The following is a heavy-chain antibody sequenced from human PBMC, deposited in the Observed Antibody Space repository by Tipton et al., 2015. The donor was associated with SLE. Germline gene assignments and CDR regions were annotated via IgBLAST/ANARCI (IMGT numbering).Heavy chain of an antibody. V-gene: IGHV4-34*01. Sequence: TLSLTCAVYGGSFSGYYWSWIRQPPGKGLEWIGSIYYSGSTYYNPSLKSRVTISVDTSKNQFSLKLSSVTAADTAVYYCARQGPGSYWGQGTLVTVSS. CDR1: GGSFSGYY. J-gene: IGHJ4*02. CDR2: IYYSGST. CDR3: ARQGPGSY.